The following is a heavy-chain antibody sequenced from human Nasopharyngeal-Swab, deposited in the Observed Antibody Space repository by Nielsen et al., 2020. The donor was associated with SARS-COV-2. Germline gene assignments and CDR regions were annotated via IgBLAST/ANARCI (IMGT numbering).Heavy chain of an antibody. CDR2: INYSGST. D-gene: IGHD5-18*01. J-gene: IGHJ4*02. CDR3: ARGRGYSYGEDDY. Sequence: SETLSLTCTVSGGSISSYYWSWIRQAPGKGLEWVGYINYSGSTNYNPSLKSRVTTSVDTSKNQFSLNLSSVTAADTAVYYCARGRGYSYGEDDYWGQGTLVTVSS. CDR1: GGSISSYY. V-gene: IGHV4-59*12.